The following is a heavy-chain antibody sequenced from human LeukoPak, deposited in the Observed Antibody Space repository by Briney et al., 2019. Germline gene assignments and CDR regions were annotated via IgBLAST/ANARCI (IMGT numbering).Heavy chain of an antibody. CDR2: ISGSSGYI. Sequence: GGSLRLSCAASGFTFSHYYMTWVRQAPGKGLERVSSISGSSGYIFYADSVKGRFTISRDNAKNSLYLQMNSLRAEDTAVYYCARDRSSSWYEGYYYYYMDVWGKGTTVTISS. CDR1: GFTFSHYY. V-gene: IGHV3-21*06. D-gene: IGHD6-13*01. CDR3: ARDRSSSWYEGYYYYYMDV. J-gene: IGHJ6*03.